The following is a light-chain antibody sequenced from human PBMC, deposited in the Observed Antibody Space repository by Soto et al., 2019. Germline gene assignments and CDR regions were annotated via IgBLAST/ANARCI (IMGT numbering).Light chain of an antibody. CDR2: EVS. CDR3: SSYPRTNTA. V-gene: IGLV2-8*01. J-gene: IGLJ1*01. CDR1: SSDVGGYDY. Sequence: QSALTQPPSASGSPGQSVTISCTGTSSDVGGYDYVSWYQQHPGKAPKLMIYEVSKRPSGVPDRFSGSKSGNTASLTVSVLQSVDEVDYYCSSYPRTNTAFGTSTIVT.